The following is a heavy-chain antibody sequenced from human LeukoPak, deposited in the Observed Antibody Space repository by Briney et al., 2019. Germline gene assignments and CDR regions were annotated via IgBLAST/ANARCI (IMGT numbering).Heavy chain of an antibody. CDR1: GYTFTDYY. Sequence: ASMNVSFKASGYTFTDYYMHWVRQAPGQGLEWVGWINPNSGATDYAQNFQDRVTMPSDTSIITAYMELSRLRSDDTAVYYCARGGDITAAGTHLLDPWGQGTLVTVSS. V-gene: IGHV1-2*02. CDR2: INPNSGAT. D-gene: IGHD6-13*01. CDR3: ARGGDITAAGTHLLDP. J-gene: IGHJ5*02.